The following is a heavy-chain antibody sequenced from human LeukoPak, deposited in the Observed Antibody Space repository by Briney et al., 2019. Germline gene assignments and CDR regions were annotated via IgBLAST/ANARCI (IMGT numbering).Heavy chain of an antibody. J-gene: IGHJ5*02. CDR3: ARDCRYYDILTGYYINWFDP. V-gene: IGHV4-4*07. D-gene: IGHD3-9*01. CDR2: IYTSGGT. Sequence: PSETLSLTCTVSGGSISSYYWSWIRQPAGKGLEWIGRIYTSGGTNYNPSLKSRVTMSVDTSKNQFSLKLSSVTAADTAVNYCARDCRYYDILTGYYINWFDPWGQGTLVTVSS. CDR1: GGSISSYY.